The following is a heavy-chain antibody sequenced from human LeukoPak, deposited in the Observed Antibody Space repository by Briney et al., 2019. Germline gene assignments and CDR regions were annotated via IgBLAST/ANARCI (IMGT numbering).Heavy chain of an antibody. V-gene: IGHV6-1*01. Sequence: SQTLSLTCAISGDSVSSNSAAWNWIRQSPSRGLVWLGRTYYRSKWYNDYGESVKSRITINPDTSKEHFSLQLTSVIPEDTAVYYCAREVAGTYCFDYWGQGTLVTVSS. J-gene: IGHJ4*02. CDR1: GDSVSSNSAA. CDR2: TYYRSKWYN. D-gene: IGHD6-19*01. CDR3: AREVAGTYCFDY.